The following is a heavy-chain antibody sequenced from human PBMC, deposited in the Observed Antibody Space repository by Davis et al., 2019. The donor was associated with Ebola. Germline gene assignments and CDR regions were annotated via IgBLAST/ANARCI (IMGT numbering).Heavy chain of an antibody. CDR2: ISASSGST. CDR3: AKDLGTSGVFDI. CDR1: AFIFSSYA. J-gene: IGHJ3*02. Sequence: GGSLRLSCAASAFIFSSYAMSWVRQAPGKGLEWVSGISASSGSTFYADSVNGRFTISRDNSKNTLYLQMNTLRVEDTAVYYCAKDLGTSGVFDIWGQGTVVTVSS. D-gene: IGHD2-8*01. V-gene: IGHV3-23*01.